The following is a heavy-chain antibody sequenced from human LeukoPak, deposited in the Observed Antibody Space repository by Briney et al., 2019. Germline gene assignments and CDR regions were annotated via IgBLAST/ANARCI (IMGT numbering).Heavy chain of an antibody. Sequence: GESLKISCKASGYIFTNYWIGWVRQMPGKGLEWMGIIHPGDSDIRYRPSFQGQVTISADKSINTAYLQWSSLKASDTAMYFCGKSAYDSHQIDYWGQGTLVTVSS. V-gene: IGHV5-51*01. J-gene: IGHJ4*02. D-gene: IGHD2-8*01. CDR1: GYIFTNYW. CDR2: IHPGDSDI. CDR3: GKSAYDSHQIDY.